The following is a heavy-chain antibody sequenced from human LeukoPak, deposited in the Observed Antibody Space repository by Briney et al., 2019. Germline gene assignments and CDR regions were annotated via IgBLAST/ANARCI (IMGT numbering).Heavy chain of an antibody. CDR1: GGSISSSSYY. CDR2: IYYGGST. V-gene: IGHV4-39*07. D-gene: IGHD2-2*01. J-gene: IGHJ6*02. Sequence: SETLSLTCTVSGGSISSSSYYWGWIRQPPGKGLEWIGSIYYGGSTYYNSSLKSRVTISVDISKNQFSLKVSPVTAADTAVYYCARDAGHQLSRRNCYAMDVWGQGTTVTVSS. CDR3: ARDAGHQLSRRNCYAMDV.